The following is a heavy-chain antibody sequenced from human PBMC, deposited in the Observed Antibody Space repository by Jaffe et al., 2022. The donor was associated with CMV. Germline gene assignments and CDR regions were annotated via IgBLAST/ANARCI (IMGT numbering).Heavy chain of an antibody. CDR3: AKDAGGWFDP. CDR2: VYHTGTA. CDR1: GGSINTSNW. D-gene: IGHD3-10*01. Sequence: QVLLQESGPGLVKPSGTLSLTCTLSGGSINTSNWWSWVRQSPGKGLEWIAEVYHTGTANYNPSLRNRATISVDKSKNHFSLTLISVTAADAAVYYCAKDAGGWFDPWGRGTLVTVSS. J-gene: IGHJ5*02. V-gene: IGHV4-4*02.